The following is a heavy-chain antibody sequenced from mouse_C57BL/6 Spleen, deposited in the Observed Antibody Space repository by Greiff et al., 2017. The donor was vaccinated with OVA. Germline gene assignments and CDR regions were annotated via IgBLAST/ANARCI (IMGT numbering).Heavy chain of an antibody. CDR2: IDPSDSYT. D-gene: IGHD2-1*01. J-gene: IGHJ4*01. CDR1: GYTFTSYW. V-gene: IGHV1-50*01. Sequence: VQLQQSGAELVKPGASVKLSCKASGYTFTSYWMQWVKQRPGQGLEWIGEIDPSDSYTNYNQKFKGKATLTVDTSSSTAYMQLSSLTSEDSAVYYCARQSYGNYDYWGQGTSVTVSS. CDR3: ARQSYGNYDY.